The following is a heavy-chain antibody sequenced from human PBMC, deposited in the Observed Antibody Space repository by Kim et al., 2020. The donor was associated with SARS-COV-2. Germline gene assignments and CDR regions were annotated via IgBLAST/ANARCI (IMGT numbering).Heavy chain of an antibody. D-gene: IGHD1-26*01. CDR3: ARDPFSELPEIDYYFDY. CDR1: GFTFSSYA. Sequence: GGSLRLSCAASGFTFSSYAMHWVRQAPGKGLEWVAVISYDGSNKYYADSVKGRFTISRDNSKNTLYLQMNSLRAEDTAVYYCARDPFSELPEIDYYFDYWGQGTLVTVSS. J-gene: IGHJ4*02. CDR2: ISYDGSNK. V-gene: IGHV3-30-3*01.